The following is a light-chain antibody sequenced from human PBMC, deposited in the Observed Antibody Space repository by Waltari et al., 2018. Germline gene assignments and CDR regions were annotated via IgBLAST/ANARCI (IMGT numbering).Light chain of an antibody. J-gene: IGKJ2*01. CDR2: NAS. Sequence: EFVLTQSPGTLSLSPGERATLSCRASQTINSNYLAWYQQKPCQSPRLLIYNASNRAAGIPDRFTGSGSGTDFTLTISRLEPEDFAVYYCQPYGSSPRYSFGQGTKLEIK. CDR3: QPYGSSPRYS. V-gene: IGKV3-20*01. CDR1: QTINSNY.